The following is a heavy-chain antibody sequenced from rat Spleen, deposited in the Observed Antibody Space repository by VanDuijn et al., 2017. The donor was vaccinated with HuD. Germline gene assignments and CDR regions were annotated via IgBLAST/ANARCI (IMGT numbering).Heavy chain of an antibody. D-gene: IGHD1-2*01. CDR1: GFTFSSFP. Sequence: EVQLVESGGGLVQPGRSMKLSCAASGFTFSSFPMAWVRQAPTKGLEWVATISTSGGSTYYRDSVKGRFTISRDNAKSTLYLQMNSLRSEDTATYYCTRDSHSSYRHWGQGVMVTVSS. V-gene: IGHV5-46*01. J-gene: IGHJ2*01. CDR2: ISTSGGST. CDR3: TRDSHSSYRH.